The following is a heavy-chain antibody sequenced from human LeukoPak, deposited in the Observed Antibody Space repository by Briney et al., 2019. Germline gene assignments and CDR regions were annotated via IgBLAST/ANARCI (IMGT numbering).Heavy chain of an antibody. J-gene: IGHJ5*02. CDR3: ARAHYDFWSGHPTGFDP. V-gene: IGHV1-18*01. CDR1: GYTFTSYG. CDR2: ISAYNGNT. D-gene: IGHD3-3*01. Sequence: EASVKVSCKASGYTFTSYGISWVRQAPGQGLEWMGWISAYNGNTNYAQKLQGRVTMTTDTSTSTAYMELRSLRSDDTAVYYCARAHYDFWSGHPTGFDPWGQGTLVTVSS.